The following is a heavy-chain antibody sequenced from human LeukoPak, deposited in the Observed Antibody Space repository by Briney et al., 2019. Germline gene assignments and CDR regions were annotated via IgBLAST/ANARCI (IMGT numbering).Heavy chain of an antibody. J-gene: IGHJ4*02. CDR2: IIPIFGTA. CDR3: ARDNGWSADF. V-gene: IGHV1-69*13. D-gene: IGHD2-15*01. CDR1: GYTFTSYG. Sequence: ASVKVSCKASGYTFTSYGISWVRQAPGQGLEWMGGIIPIFGTANYAQKFQGRVTITADESTSTAYMELSSLRSEDTAVYYCARDNGWSADFWGQGTLVTVPS.